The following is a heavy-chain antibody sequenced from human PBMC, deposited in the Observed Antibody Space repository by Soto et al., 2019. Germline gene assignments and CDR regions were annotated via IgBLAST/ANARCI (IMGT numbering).Heavy chain of an antibody. J-gene: IGHJ4*02. Sequence: QVQLVQSGAEVKKPGASAKVSCKASGYTFSNYGINWMRQVPGQGLEWMGWISAYNGTKNYAQKFQGRVTMTTDASTNTAHMERRSLRSDDTAVYYCARASGGGVGTTSYWGQGTLVTVSS. CDR2: ISAYNGTK. D-gene: IGHD1-26*01. CDR1: GYTFSNYG. CDR3: ARASGGGVGTTSY. V-gene: IGHV1-18*01.